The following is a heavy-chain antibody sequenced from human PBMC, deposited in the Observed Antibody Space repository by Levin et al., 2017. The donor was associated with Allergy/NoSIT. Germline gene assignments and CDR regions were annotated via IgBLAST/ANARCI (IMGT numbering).Heavy chain of an antibody. J-gene: IGHJ4*02. D-gene: IGHD2-15*01. V-gene: IGHV3-53*01. CDR1: GFTVSSNY. CDR2: IYSGGST. Sequence: PGGSLRLSCAASGFTVSSNYMSWVRQAPGKGLEWVSVIYSGGSTYYADSVKGRFTISRDNSKNTLYLQMNSLRAEDTAVYYCARARSGSCLDYWGQGTLVTVSS. CDR3: ARARSGSCLDY.